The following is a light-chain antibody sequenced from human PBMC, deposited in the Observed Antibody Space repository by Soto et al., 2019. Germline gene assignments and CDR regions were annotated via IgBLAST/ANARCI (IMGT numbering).Light chain of an antibody. V-gene: IGLV2-14*01. CDR2: EVT. Sequence: QSVLTQPGSVSGSPGQSITISCTGTSSDVGAYNYVPWYQQHPGKAPKLMIYEVTNRPSGVSTRFSGSKSGNTVSLTISGLQAEDEADYYCCSFTSGNTAYVFGTGTKVTVL. CDR3: CSFTSGNTAYV. J-gene: IGLJ1*01. CDR1: SSDVGAYNY.